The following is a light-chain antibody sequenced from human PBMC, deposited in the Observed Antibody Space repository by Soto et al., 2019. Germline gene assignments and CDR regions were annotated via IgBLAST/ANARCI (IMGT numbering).Light chain of an antibody. CDR3: SSWTSSSTYV. CDR2: DVS. CDR1: SSDVGGYNY. V-gene: IGLV2-14*01. J-gene: IGLJ1*01. Sequence: LTQPASVSGSPGQSITISCTGTSSDVGGYNYVSWYQQHPGKAPKLMIYDVSNRPSGVSNRFSGSKSGNTASLTISGLQAEDEADYHCSSWTSSSTYVFGTGTKVTVL.